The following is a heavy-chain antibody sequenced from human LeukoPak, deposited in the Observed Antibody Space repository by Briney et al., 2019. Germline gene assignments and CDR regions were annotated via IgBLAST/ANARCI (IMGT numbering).Heavy chain of an antibody. J-gene: IGHJ4*02. D-gene: IGHD4-17*01. CDR3: AMRDYGDYVLLDY. CDR2: ISDGGDST. CDR1: GFTFSSYA. V-gene: IGHV3-23*01. Sequence: GSLRLSCAASGFTFSSYAMSWVRQAPGKGLEWVSVISDGGDSTFYADSVKGRFTISRDNAKNSLYLQMNSLRAEDTAVYYCAMRDYGDYVLLDYWGQGTLVTVSS.